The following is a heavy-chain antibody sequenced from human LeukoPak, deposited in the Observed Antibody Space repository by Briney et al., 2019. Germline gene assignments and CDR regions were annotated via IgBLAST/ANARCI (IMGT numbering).Heavy chain of an antibody. D-gene: IGHD3-3*01. CDR2: ISGSGGST. V-gene: IGHV3-23*01. Sequence: GGSLRLSCAASGFTFSNAWMSWVRQAPGKGLEWVSAISGSGGSTYYADSVKGRFTISRDNSKNTLSLQMNSLRAEDTAVYYCAKGFLEWLSLFGYWGQGTLVTVSS. CDR1: GFTFSNAW. J-gene: IGHJ4*02. CDR3: AKGFLEWLSLFGY.